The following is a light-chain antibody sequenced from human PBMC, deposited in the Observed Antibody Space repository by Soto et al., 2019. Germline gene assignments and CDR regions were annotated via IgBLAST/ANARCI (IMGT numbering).Light chain of an antibody. Sequence: SYELTQPPSVSVAPGKTASVACGGSNIGSKSVHWYQKKSGQAPVLVMYYDSDRPSGIPERFSVSNSGNTATLTISRVEAGDEADYYCQVWDISSGPGVFGGGTKLTVL. CDR2: YDS. CDR1: NIGSKS. J-gene: IGLJ3*02. V-gene: IGLV3-21*01. CDR3: QVWDISSGPGV.